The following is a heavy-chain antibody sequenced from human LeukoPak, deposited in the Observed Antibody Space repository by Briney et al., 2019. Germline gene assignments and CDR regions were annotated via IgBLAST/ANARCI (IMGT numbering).Heavy chain of an antibody. CDR2: INPNSGGT. J-gene: IGHJ4*02. CDR3: ARDLSIAGTGDY. D-gene: IGHD6-6*01. Sequence: ASVKVSCNASGYTFTGYYMHWVRQAPGQGLEWMGWINPNSGGTNYAQKFQGRVTMTRDTSISTAYMELSRLRSDDTAVYYCARDLSIAGTGDYWGQGTLVTVSS. CDR1: GYTFTGYY. V-gene: IGHV1-2*02.